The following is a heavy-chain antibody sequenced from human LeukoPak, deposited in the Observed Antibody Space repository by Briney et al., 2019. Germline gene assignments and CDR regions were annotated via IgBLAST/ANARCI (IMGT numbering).Heavy chain of an antibody. D-gene: IGHD3-22*01. CDR2: IIPIFGTA. CDR3: ARDPGDSSGSELDY. CDR1: GGTFSSYA. J-gene: IGHJ4*02. V-gene: IGHV1-69*05. Sequence: GSSVTVSCKASGGTFSSYAISWVRQAPGQGLEWMGGIIPIFGTANYAQKFQGRVTITTDESTSTAYMELSSLRSEDTAVYYCARDPGDSSGSELDYWGQGTLVTVSS.